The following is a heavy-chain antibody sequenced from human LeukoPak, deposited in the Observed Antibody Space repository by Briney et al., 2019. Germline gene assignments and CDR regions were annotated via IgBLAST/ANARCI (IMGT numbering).Heavy chain of an antibody. CDR2: ISGSDGST. CDR3: AKRVSRAQCDY. Sequence: GGSLRLSCAASGFTFTNYAMSWVRQAPGKGLEWVSSISGSDGSTYYADSVKGRFTISRDDSKNTPYLQMNSLRAEDTAVYYCAKRVSRAQCDYWGQGTLVTVSS. D-gene: IGHD6-19*01. CDR1: GFTFTNYA. V-gene: IGHV3-23*01. J-gene: IGHJ4*02.